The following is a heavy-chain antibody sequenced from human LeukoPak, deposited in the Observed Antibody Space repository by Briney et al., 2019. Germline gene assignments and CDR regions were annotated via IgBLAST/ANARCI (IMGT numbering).Heavy chain of an antibody. CDR2: ISGSGGST. CDR3: AKAEGSGSYYNVFYYYYYMDV. CDR1: GFTFSSYW. V-gene: IGHV3-23*01. Sequence: PGGSLRLSCAASGFTFSSYWMSWVRQAPGKGLEWVSAISGSGGSTYYADSVKGRFTISRDNSKNTLYLQMNSLRAEDTAVYYCAKAEGSGSYYNVFYYYYYMDVWGKGTTVTISS. J-gene: IGHJ6*03. D-gene: IGHD3-10*01.